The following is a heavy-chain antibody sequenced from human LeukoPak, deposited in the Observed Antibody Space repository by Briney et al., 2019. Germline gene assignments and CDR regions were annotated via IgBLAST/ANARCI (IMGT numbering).Heavy chain of an antibody. D-gene: IGHD2-15*01. Sequence: ASVKVSCKASGYTFTSYGISWVRQAPGQGLEWMGWISAYNGDTNYAQKLQGRATMTTDTSTSTAYMELRSLRSDDTAVYYCARLTAGVVVSAHHVVEAKLYHYFDYWGQGTLVTVSS. J-gene: IGHJ4*02. V-gene: IGHV1-18*01. CDR3: ARLTAGVVVSAHHVVEAKLYHYFDY. CDR2: ISAYNGDT. CDR1: GYTFTSYG.